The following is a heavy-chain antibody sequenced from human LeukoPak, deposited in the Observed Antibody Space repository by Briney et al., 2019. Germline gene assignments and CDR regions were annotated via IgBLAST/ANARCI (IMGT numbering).Heavy chain of an antibody. J-gene: IGHJ2*01. Sequence: GESLKISCEASGYIFPNYCIGWVRQVPGKGLDWMGLIHPGDSDTRYSPSFQGQVTISVDKPLTTAYLQWSSLQASDTAIYFCARVVVVTATHWYFDLWGRGSLVTVFS. CDR2: IHPGDSDT. D-gene: IGHD2-21*02. CDR1: GYIFPNYC. CDR3: ARVVVVTATHWYFDL. V-gene: IGHV5-51*04.